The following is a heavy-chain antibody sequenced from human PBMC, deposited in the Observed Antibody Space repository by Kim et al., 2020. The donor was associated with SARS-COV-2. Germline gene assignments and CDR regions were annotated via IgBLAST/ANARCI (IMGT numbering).Heavy chain of an antibody. D-gene: IGHD2-21*02. V-gene: IGHV4-4*02. CDR3: ARGLGAGDYYFDY. J-gene: IGHJ4*02. Sequence: YNPSLKSRVTISVDKSKNQFSLKLSSVTAADTAVYYCARGLGAGDYYFDYWGQGTLVTVSS.